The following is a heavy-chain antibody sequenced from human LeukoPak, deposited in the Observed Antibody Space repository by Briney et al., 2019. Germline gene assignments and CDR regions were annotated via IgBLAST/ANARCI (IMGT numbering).Heavy chain of an antibody. D-gene: IGHD2-21*02. CDR1: GFTFSSYS. CDR3: ARVWGYCGGDCYIDY. CDR2: ISSSSSTI. J-gene: IGHJ4*02. Sequence: SGGSLRLSCAASGFTFSSYSMNWVRQAPGKGLEWVSYISSSSSTIYYADSVKGRFTISRDNAKNSLYLQMNSLRAEDTAVYYCARVWGYCGGDCYIDYWGQGTLDTLPS. V-gene: IGHV3-48*04.